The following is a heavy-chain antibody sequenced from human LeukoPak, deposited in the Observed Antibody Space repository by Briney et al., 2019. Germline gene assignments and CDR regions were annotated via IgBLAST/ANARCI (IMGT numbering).Heavy chain of an antibody. CDR2: IYYSGST. D-gene: IGHD2-2*02. CDR1: GGSISSYY. V-gene: IGHV4-39*01. Sequence: SETLSLTCTVSGGSISSYYWSWIRQPPGKGLEWIGSIYYSGSTYYNPSLKSRVTISVDTSKNQFSLKLSSVTAADTAVYYCARSNPYCSSTSCYTNYYYYYMDVWGKGTTVTISS. CDR3: ARSNPYCSSTSCYTNYYYYYMDV. J-gene: IGHJ6*03.